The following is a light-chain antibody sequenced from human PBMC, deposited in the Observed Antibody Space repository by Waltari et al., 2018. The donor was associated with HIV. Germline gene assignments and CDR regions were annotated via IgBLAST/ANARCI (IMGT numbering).Light chain of an antibody. Sequence: QSALTQPASVSGSPGQSITISCTGTSSDVGCYNYVSWYQQHPGKAPKLMIYDVSNRPSGVSNRFAGSKSGNTASLTISGLQAEDEADYYGSSYTSSSTVFGGGTKLTVL. V-gene: IGLV2-14*03. CDR2: DVS. J-gene: IGLJ2*01. CDR3: SSYTSSSTV. CDR1: SSDVGCYNY.